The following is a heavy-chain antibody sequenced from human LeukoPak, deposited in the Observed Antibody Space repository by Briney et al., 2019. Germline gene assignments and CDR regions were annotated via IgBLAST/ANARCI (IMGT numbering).Heavy chain of an antibody. J-gene: IGHJ3*02. V-gene: IGHV5-51*01. D-gene: IGHD1-26*01. CDR1: GYSFTTYW. CDR2: INPGDSDI. Sequence: GESLKISCRGSGYSFTTYWIGWVRQMPGKGLEWMGIINPGDSDIRYSPSFQGQVTISADKSISTAYLQWSSLKVSDTAIYYCARPYHSGSFRWVAFDIWGQGTMVTVSS. CDR3: ARPYHSGSFRWVAFDI.